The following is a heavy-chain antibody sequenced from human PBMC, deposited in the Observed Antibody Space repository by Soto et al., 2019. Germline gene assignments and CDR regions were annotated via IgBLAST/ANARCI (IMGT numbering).Heavy chain of an antibody. J-gene: IGHJ4*02. Sequence: PGGSLRLSCAASGFTFSGYWMHWVRQVPGKGLVWVSHINSDGISTMYADSVKGRFTISRDNAKNTLYLQMNSLRAEDTAVYYCTRQQYTGFGNWGQGTLVTVSS. D-gene: IGHD4-4*01. CDR1: GFTFSGYW. CDR3: TRQQYTGFGN. V-gene: IGHV3-74*03. CDR2: INSDGIST.